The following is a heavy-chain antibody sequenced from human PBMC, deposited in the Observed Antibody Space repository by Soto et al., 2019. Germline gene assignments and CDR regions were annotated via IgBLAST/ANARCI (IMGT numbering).Heavy chain of an antibody. CDR2: ISGSGGST. D-gene: IGHD1-26*01. V-gene: IGHV3-23*01. CDR1: GFTFSSYA. J-gene: IGHJ4*02. CDR3: ARRGSGSYYDY. Sequence: EVQLLESGGGLVQPGGSLRLSCAASGFTFSSYAMRWVRQAPVKGLEWFSAISGSGGSTYYADSVKGRFTISRDNSKNTLYLQMNSRRAEDTAVYYCARRGSGSYYDYWGQGTLVTVSS.